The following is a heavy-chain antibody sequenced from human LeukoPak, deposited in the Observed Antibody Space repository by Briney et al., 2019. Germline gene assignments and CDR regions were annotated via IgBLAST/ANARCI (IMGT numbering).Heavy chain of an antibody. J-gene: IGHJ4*02. Sequence: GGSLRLSCAASGFTFSSYAMSWVRQAPGKGLEWVSAISCSGGTTYYADSVKGRFTISRDNSKDTLYLQMNSLRAEDTAVYYCAKVHGTAAYCGGDCYTILPVRVDYWGQGTLVTVRS. CDR1: GFTFSSYA. CDR2: ISCSGGTT. D-gene: IGHD2-21*02. CDR3: AKVHGTAAYCGGDCYTILPVRVDY. V-gene: IGHV3-23*01.